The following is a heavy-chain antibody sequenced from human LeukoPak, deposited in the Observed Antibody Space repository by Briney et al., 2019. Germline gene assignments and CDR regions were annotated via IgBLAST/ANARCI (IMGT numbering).Heavy chain of an antibody. CDR1: GFTFSTYA. Sequence: GGSLRLSCAASGFTFSTYAMNWVRQAPGKGLEWVSAISAGGGSTYYADSVKGRFTISRDNSKNTLYLQMNSLRAEDTALYFCANRGWTYYFDYWGQGTLVTVSS. V-gene: IGHV3-23*01. CDR2: ISAGGGST. J-gene: IGHJ4*02. D-gene: IGHD6-19*01. CDR3: ANRGWTYYFDY.